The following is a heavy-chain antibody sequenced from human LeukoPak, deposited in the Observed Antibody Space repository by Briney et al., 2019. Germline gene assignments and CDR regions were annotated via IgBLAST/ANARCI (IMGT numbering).Heavy chain of an antibody. CDR3: ARAASGWDNWFDP. CDR2: ISGSGGST. J-gene: IGHJ5*02. D-gene: IGHD6-19*01. Sequence: GGSLRLSCAASGFTFSSYAMSWVRQAPGKGLEWVSAISGSGGSTYYADSVKGRFTISRDNAKNSLYLQMNSLRAEDTAVYYCARAASGWDNWFDPWGQGTLVTVSS. CDR1: GFTFSSYA. V-gene: IGHV3-23*01.